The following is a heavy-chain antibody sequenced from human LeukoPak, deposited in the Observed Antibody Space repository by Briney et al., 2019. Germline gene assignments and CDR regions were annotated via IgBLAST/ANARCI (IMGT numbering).Heavy chain of an antibody. V-gene: IGHV4-39*01. CDR3: ARRVTMVRGVVGWFDP. J-gene: IGHJ5*02. CDR2: IYYSGST. Sequence: SETLSLTCTVSGGSISSSSYYWGWIRQPPGKGLEWIGSIYYSGSTYYNPSLKSRVTISVDTSKNQFSLKLSSVTAADTAVYYCARRVTMVRGVVGWFDPWGQGTLVTVSS. D-gene: IGHD3-10*01. CDR1: GGSISSSSYY.